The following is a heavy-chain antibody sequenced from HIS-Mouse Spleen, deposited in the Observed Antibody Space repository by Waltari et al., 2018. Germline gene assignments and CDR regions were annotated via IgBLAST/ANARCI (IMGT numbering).Heavy chain of an antibody. CDR3: AREIPYSSSWYDWYFDL. V-gene: IGHV4-39*07. CDR2: IYYSGST. D-gene: IGHD6-13*01. CDR1: CGSIISSSYY. Sequence: QLQLQESVPGLSKPADTLSLTCTVSCGSIISSSYYWGWIRQPPGKGLEWIGSIYYSGSTYYNPSLKSRVTISVDTSKNQFSLKLSSVTAADTAVYYCAREIPYSSSWYDWYFDLWGRGTLVTVSS. J-gene: IGHJ2*01.